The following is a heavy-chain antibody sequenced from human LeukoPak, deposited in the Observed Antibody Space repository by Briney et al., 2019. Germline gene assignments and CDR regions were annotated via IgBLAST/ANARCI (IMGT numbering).Heavy chain of an antibody. CDR3: ARDGQSIAVAGTFDY. D-gene: IGHD6-19*01. V-gene: IGHV1-18*01. CDR2: ISAYNGNT. CDR1: GYTFTSYG. J-gene: IGHJ4*02. Sequence: ASVKVSCKASGYTFTSYGLSWVRPAPGQGLDGMGWISAYNGNTNYAQKLQGRVTMTTDTSTSTAYMELRSLRSDDTAVYYCARDGQSIAVAGTFDYWGQGTLVTVSS.